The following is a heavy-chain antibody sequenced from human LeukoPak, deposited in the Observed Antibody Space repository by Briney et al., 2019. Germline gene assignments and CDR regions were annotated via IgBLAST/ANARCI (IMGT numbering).Heavy chain of an antibody. D-gene: IGHD1-26*01. V-gene: IGHV3-23*01. Sequence: GGSLRLSCAASGFTFSSYAMSWVRQAPGKGLEWVSAISGSGGSTYYADSVKGRFTISRDNSKNTLYLQMNSLRAEDTAVYYCAKSPSWGGSPISFWAFDIWGQGTMVTVSS. CDR1: GFTFSSYA. CDR2: ISGSGGST. J-gene: IGHJ3*02. CDR3: AKSPSWGGSPISFWAFDI.